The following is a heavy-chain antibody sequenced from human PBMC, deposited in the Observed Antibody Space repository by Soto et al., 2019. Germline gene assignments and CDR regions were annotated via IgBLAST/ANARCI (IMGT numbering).Heavy chain of an antibody. CDR1: GYTFTSYG. CDR3: ARDTIVHCSSTSCYGSFDY. J-gene: IGHJ4*02. V-gene: IGHV1-18*01. CDR2: ISAYKGNT. Sequence: ASVKVSCKASGYTFTSYGISWVRQAPGQGLEWMGWISAYKGNTNYAQKLQGRVTMNTDTSTGTAYMELRSLRSDDTAVYYCARDTIVHCSSTSCYGSFDYWGQGTLVTVSS. D-gene: IGHD2-2*01.